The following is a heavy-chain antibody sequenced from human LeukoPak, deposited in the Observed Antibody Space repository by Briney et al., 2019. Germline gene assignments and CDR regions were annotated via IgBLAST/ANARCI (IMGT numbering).Heavy chain of an antibody. CDR1: GFTFSSYG. J-gene: IGHJ4*02. Sequence: PGGSLRLSCAASGFTFSSYGMSWVRQAPGKGLEWVSAISGSGGSTYYADSVKGRFTISRDNAKNTLYLQMNSLRAEDTAVYYCARDPRYSSGWTEPDYWGQGTLVTVSS. CDR2: ISGSGGST. V-gene: IGHV3-23*01. CDR3: ARDPRYSSGWTEPDY. D-gene: IGHD6-19*01.